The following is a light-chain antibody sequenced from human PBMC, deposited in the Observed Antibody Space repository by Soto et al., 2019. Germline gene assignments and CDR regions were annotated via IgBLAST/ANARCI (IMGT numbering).Light chain of an antibody. J-gene: IGLJ2*01. CDR3: SSYAVSINLV. V-gene: IGLV2-8*01. CDR1: SSDVGGYNY. CDR2: EVS. Sequence: QSALTQPPSASGSPGQSVTISCTGTSSDVGGYNYVSWYQQHPGKAPKLMIYEVSKRPSGVPDRFSGSKSGNTASLTVSGLQAEDEADYYCSSYAVSINLVCGGGTKLTVL.